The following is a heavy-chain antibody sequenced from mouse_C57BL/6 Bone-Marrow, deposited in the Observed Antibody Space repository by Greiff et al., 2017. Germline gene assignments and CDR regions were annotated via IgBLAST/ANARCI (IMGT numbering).Heavy chain of an antibody. D-gene: IGHD4-1*01. CDR3: AGRGSWDDY. CDR1: GFTFSSYG. V-gene: IGHV5-6*01. J-gene: IGHJ2*01. CDR2: ISSGGSYT. Sequence: EVHLVESGGDLVKPGGSLKLSCAASGFTFSSYGMSWVRQTPDKRLEWVATISSGGSYTYYPDSVKGRFTISRDNAKNTLYLQMSSLKSEDTAMYYCAGRGSWDDYWGQGTTLTVSS.